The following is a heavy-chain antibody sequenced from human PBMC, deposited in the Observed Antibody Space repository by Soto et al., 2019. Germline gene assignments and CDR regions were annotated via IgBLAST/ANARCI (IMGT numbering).Heavy chain of an antibody. CDR2: IYYSGSA. V-gene: IGHV4-59*01. J-gene: IGHJ4*02. Sequence: QVQLQESGPGLVKPSETLSLTCTDSGGSISSYYWSWIRQPPGKGLEWIGYIYYSGSANYNPSLKSRVTISVDTSKNQFSLKLSSVTAADTAVYYCARDGSSGPLSFELWGQGTLVIVSS. CDR3: ARDGSSGPLSFEL. D-gene: IGHD3-22*01. CDR1: GGSISSYY.